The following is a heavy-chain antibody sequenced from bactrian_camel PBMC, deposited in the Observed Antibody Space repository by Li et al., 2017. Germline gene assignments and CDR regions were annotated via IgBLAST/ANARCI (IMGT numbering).Heavy chain of an antibody. V-gene: IGHV3S53*01. D-gene: IGHD6*01. J-gene: IGHJ6*01. CDR3: AAVRYGVTWYPLCRARSADFGY. CDR1: GFEFRGMA. Sequence: HVQLVESGGGTVQPGGSLRLSCVASGFEFRGMAMSWIRQAPGGEREGIATITSDGTTRYRDSVKGRFTISRDNDKNTLYLQMNSLKPEDTAMYYCAAVRYGVTWYPLCRARSADFGYWGQGTQVTVS. CDR2: ITSDGTT.